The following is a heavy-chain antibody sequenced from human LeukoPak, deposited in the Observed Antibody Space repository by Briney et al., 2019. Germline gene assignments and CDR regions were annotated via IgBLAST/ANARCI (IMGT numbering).Heavy chain of an antibody. CDR1: GFTFSNAW. V-gene: IGHV3-15*01. D-gene: IGHD3-10*01. J-gene: IGHJ6*03. CDR3: TVRTTSGYMDV. CDR2: IKSRTDGGTT. Sequence: GGSLRLSCAASGFTFSNAWMSWVRQAPGKGLEWVGRIKSRTDGGTTDYAAPVKGRFTISRDDSKNTLYLQMNSLKTEDTAVYYCTVRTTSGYMDVWGKGTTVTVSS.